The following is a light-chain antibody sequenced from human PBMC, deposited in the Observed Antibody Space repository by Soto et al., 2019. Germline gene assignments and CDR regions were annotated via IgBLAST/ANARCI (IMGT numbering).Light chain of an antibody. V-gene: IGKV1-39*01. CDR1: QSISNY. J-gene: IGKJ4*01. CDR3: QQSYTLSPLT. CDR2: AAS. Sequence: DIPMTQSPSSLSASVGDRVIITCRTSQSISNYLNWYQHKPGKAPKVLISAASNLQSGVPSRFSGSGSGTVFTLTISSLQPEDFATYVCQQSYTLSPLTFGGGTKVEIK.